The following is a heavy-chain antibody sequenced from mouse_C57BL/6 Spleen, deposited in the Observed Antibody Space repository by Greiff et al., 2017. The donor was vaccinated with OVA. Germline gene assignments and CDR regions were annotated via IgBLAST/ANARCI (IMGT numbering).Heavy chain of an antibody. CDR2: ISSGGDYI. J-gene: IGHJ3*01. D-gene: IGHD1-1*01. CDR1: GFTFSSYA. Sequence: EVQLVESGEGLVKPGGSLKLSCAASGFTFSSYAMSWVRQTPEKRLEWVAYISSGGDYIYYADTVKGRFTISRDNARNTLYLQMSSLKSEDTAMYYCTREEDGSSPAWFAYWGQGTLVTVSA. V-gene: IGHV5-9-1*02. CDR3: TREEDGSSPAWFAY.